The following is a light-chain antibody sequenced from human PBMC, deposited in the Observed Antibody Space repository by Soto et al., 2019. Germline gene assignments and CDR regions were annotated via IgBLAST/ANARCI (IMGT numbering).Light chain of an antibody. J-gene: IGKJ4*01. V-gene: IGKV3-15*01. CDR1: QSISSN. CDR3: QQYNNWPLP. CDR2: DAS. Sequence: ETVMPQSPATLSVSPGERATLSCRASQSISSNLAWFQQKPGQAPRLLIYDASTMATGFPARFSGSGSGTEFTLTISSLQSEDFAVYYCQQYNNWPLPFGGGTKVDNK.